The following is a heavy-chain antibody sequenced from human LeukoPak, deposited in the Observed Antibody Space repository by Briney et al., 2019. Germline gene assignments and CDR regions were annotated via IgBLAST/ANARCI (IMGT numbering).Heavy chain of an antibody. Sequence: ASVKVSCKASGGTFSSYAISWVRQAPGQGLEWMGGIIPIFGSANYAQKFQGRVTITTDESTSTAYMELSSLRSEDTAVYYCARGGYCSSTSCSLNWFDPWGQGTLVTVSS. J-gene: IGHJ5*02. D-gene: IGHD2-2*01. CDR1: GGTFSSYA. CDR3: ARGGYCSSTSCSLNWFDP. CDR2: IIPIFGSA. V-gene: IGHV1-69*05.